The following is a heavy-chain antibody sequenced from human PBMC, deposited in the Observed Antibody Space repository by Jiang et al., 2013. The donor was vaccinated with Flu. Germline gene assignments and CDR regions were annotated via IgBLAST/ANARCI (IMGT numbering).Heavy chain of an antibody. J-gene: IGHJ3*02. D-gene: IGHD2-8*01. CDR1: GGSISSGGYS. Sequence: GPGLVKPSQTLSLTCAVSGGSISSGGYSWSWIRQPPGKGLEWIGYIYHSGSTYYNPSLKSRVTISVDRSKNQFSLKLSSVTAADTAVYYCARVPDLNGVAFDIWGQGTMVTVSS. V-gene: IGHV4-30-2*01. CDR3: ARVPDLNGVAFDI. CDR2: IYHSGST.